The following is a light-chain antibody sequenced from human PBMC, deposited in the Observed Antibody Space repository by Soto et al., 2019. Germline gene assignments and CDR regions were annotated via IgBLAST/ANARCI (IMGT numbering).Light chain of an antibody. J-gene: IGKJ2*01. CDR2: GAS. CDR3: QQYGSASLYT. V-gene: IGKV3-20*01. CDR1: QSVSISY. Sequence: EIVLTQSPGTLSLSPGERATLSCRDSQSVSISYLAWYQQKPGQAPRLLIYGASSRATGIPDRFSGSGSGTDFTLTISRLEPEDFAVYYCQQYGSASLYTFGQGTKLEIK.